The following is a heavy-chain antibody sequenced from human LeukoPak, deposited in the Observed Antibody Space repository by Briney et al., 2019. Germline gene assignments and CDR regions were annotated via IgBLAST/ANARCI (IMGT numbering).Heavy chain of an antibody. J-gene: IGHJ3*02. CDR3: ARNIWFGESADAFDI. CDR2: INPSGGST. CDR1: GYTFTSYY. Sequence: GASVKVSCKASGYTFTSYYMHWVRQAPGQGLEWMGIINPSGGSTSYAQKFQGRVTMTRDTSTSTVYMELSSLTSDDTAVYYCARNIWFGESADAFDIWGQGTMVTVSS. D-gene: IGHD3-10*01. V-gene: IGHV1-46*01.